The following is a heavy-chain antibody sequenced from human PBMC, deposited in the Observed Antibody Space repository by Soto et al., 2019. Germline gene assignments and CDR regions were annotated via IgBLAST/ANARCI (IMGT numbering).Heavy chain of an antibody. Sequence: GGSLRLSCTASGFTFGDYAMSWFRQAPGKGLEWVGFIRSKAYGGTTEYAASVKDRFTISRDDSKSIAYLQMNSLKTEDTAVYYCTRDSYYYGSGSPWADAFDIWGQGTMVTVSS. CDR2: IRSKAYGGTT. CDR1: GFTFGDYA. V-gene: IGHV3-49*03. CDR3: TRDSYYYGSGSPWADAFDI. J-gene: IGHJ3*02. D-gene: IGHD3-10*01.